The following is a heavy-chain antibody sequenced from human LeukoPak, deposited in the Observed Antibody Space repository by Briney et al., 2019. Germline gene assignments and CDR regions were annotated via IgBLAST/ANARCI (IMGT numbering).Heavy chain of an antibody. CDR2: ISGSGGST. V-gene: IGHV3-23*01. Sequence: SGGSLRLSCAASGFTFSSYAMSWVRQAPGKGLEWVSAISGSGGSTYYADSVKGRFTISRDNSKNTLYLQMNSLRAEDTAVYYCAKDFGYSGYDFILIYYYYYGMDVWGQGTMVTVSS. CDR3: AKDFGYSGYDFILIYYYYYGMDV. CDR1: GFTFSSYA. D-gene: IGHD5-12*01. J-gene: IGHJ6*02.